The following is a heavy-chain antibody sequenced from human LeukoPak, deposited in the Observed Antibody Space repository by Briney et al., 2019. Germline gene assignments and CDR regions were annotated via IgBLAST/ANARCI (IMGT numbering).Heavy chain of an antibody. Sequence: SETLSLTCGVYGGSISSGSYYWSWIRQPAGKGLEWIGRIYTSGSTNYNPSLKSRVTISVDTSKNQFSLKLSSVTAADTAVYYCARDYGDSRNYNWFDPWGQGTLVTVSS. CDR1: GGSISSGSYY. D-gene: IGHD4-17*01. CDR3: ARDYGDSRNYNWFDP. CDR2: IYTSGST. J-gene: IGHJ5*02. V-gene: IGHV4-61*02.